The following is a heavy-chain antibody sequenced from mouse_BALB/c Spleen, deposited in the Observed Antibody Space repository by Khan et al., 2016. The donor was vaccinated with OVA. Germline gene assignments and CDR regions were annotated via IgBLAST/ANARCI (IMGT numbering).Heavy chain of an antibody. CDR2: IFPGNSNI. Sequence: QVQLQQSGAELVKPGTSVKLSCKASGYTFTNYDINWVRQRPEQGLDWIGWIFPGNSNIKYNKKFKGKATLTTDKSSSTAYMHLSRLTSEDSAVYFCARGRYYGSNPLMDYWGQGTSVTVSS. V-gene: IGHV1S56*01. D-gene: IGHD1-1*01. CDR1: GYTFTNYD. J-gene: IGHJ4*01. CDR3: ARGRYYGSNPLMDY.